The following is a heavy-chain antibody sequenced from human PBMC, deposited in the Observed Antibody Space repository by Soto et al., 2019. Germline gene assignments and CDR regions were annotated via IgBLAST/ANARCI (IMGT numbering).Heavy chain of an antibody. CDR1: GFTFSSYS. Sequence: GGSLRLSCAASGFTFSSYSMNWVRQAPGKGLEWVSYISSSSSTIYYADSVKGRFTISRDNAKNSLYLQMNSLRAEDTAVYYCAILGVGSGPTDGRDYWGQGTLVTVSS. CDR2: ISSSSSTI. CDR3: AILGVGSGPTDGRDY. D-gene: IGHD3-10*01. J-gene: IGHJ4*02. V-gene: IGHV3-48*01.